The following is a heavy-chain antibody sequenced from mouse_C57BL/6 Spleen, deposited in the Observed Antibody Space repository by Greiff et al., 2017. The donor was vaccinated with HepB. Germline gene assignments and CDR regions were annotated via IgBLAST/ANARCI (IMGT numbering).Heavy chain of an antibody. CDR3: ARATSEGASDY. D-gene: IGHD2-13*01. J-gene: IGHJ2*01. V-gene: IGHV1-69*01. CDR2: IYPSDSYT. CDR1: GYTFTSYW. Sequence: QVQLQQPGAELVMPGASVKLSCKASGYTFTSYWMHWVKQRPGQGLEWIGEIYPSDSYTNYNQKFKGKSTLTVDKSSSTAYMQLSSLTSEDSAVYYCARATSEGASDYWGQGTTLTVSS.